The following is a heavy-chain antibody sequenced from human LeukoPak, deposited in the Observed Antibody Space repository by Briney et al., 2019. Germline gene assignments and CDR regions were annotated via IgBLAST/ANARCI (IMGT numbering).Heavy chain of an antibody. V-gene: IGHV3-7*05. CDR1: GFTFSNSW. J-gene: IGHJ4*02. CDR3: ARDGRPSY. Sequence: GGSLRLSCAASGFTFSNSWMSWVRQAPGKGLEWVASIKQDGSEKYYVDSVKGRFTISRDNAKNSLYLQINSLRGEDTAVYYCARDGRPSYWGQGTLVTVSS. CDR2: IKQDGSEK.